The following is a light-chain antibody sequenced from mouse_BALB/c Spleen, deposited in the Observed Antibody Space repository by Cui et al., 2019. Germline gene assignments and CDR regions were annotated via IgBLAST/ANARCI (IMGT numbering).Light chain of an antibody. CDR1: ENVGTY. V-gene: IGKV6-20*01. J-gene: IGKJ4*01. CDR2: GAS. CDR3: GQSYSYPFT. Sequence: NIVMTQSPKSMSMSVGERVTLSCKASENVGTYVSWYQQKPEQSPKLLIYGASNRHTGVPDRFTGSGSATDFTLTISSVQAEDLADYHCGQSYSYPFTFGSGTKLEIK.